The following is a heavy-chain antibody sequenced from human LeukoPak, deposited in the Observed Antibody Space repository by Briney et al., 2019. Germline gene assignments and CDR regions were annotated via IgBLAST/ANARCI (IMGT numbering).Heavy chain of an antibody. J-gene: IGHJ4*02. CDR3: AKGVHGSRSTSFADF. CDR2: INSDGSST. D-gene: IGHD3-10*01. Sequence: PGGSLRLSCAASGFTFSSYWMHWVRQAPGKGLVWVSRINSDGSSTSYADSVKGRFTISRDNSKNTLYFQMNTVRTEDTAMYYCAKGVHGSRSTSFADFWGQGTLVTVSS. V-gene: IGHV3-74*01. CDR1: GFTFSSYW.